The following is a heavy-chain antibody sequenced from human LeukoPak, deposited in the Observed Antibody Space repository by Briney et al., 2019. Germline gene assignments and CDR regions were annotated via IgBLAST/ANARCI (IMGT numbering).Heavy chain of an antibody. V-gene: IGHV1-69*13. CDR3: ARAPDILTGYNYYFDY. D-gene: IGHD3-9*01. J-gene: IGHJ4*02. CDR1: GCTFSSYA. CDR2: IIPIFGTA. Sequence: ASAKVSCKAFGCTFSSYAISWVRQAPGQGLEWMGGIIPIFGTANYAQKFQGRVTITADESTSTAYMELSSLRSEDTAVYYCARAPDILTGYNYYFDYWGQGTLVTVSS.